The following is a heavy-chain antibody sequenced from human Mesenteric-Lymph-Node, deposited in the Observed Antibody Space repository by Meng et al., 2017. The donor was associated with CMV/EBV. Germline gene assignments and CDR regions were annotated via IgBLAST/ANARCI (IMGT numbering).Heavy chain of an antibody. V-gene: IGHV3-48*03. D-gene: IGHD3-9*01. J-gene: IGHJ6*02. CDR3: ARDSYYDILTGYLGGVYYYGMDV. Sequence: GGSLRLSCAASGFTFSSYEMNWVRQAPGKGLEWVSYISSSSSTIYYADSVKGRFTISRDNAKNSLYLQMNSLRAEDTAVYYCARDSYYDILTGYLGGVYYYGMDVWGQGTTVTVSS. CDR1: GFTFSSYE. CDR2: ISSSSSTI.